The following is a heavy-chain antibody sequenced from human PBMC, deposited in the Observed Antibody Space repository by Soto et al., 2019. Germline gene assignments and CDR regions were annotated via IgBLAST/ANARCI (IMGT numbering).Heavy chain of an antibody. D-gene: IGHD6-13*01. Sequence: GESLKISFKGSGYSFTSYLICWVRQMPVKGLEWMGIIYPGDSDTRYSPSFQGQVTISADKSISTAYLQWSSLKASDTAMYYCARGKDWYSRSWRPRPEYFDYGGQGTLVPSPQ. V-gene: IGHV5-51*01. CDR3: ARGKDWYSRSWRPRPEYFDY. J-gene: IGHJ4*02. CDR2: IYPGDSDT. CDR1: GYSFTSYL.